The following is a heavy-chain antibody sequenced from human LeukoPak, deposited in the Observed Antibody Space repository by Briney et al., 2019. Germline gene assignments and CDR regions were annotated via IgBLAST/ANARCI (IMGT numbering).Heavy chain of an antibody. CDR3: ARVASVPAATFDY. Sequence: SETLSLTCTVSGGSISSGSYYWSWIRQPAGKGLEWIGRIYTSGSTNYNPSLKSRVTISVDTSKNQFSLKLSSVTATDTAVYYCARVASVPAATFDYGGQGTLVTVSS. D-gene: IGHD2-2*01. CDR1: GGSISSGSYY. V-gene: IGHV4-61*02. J-gene: IGHJ4*02. CDR2: IYTSGST.